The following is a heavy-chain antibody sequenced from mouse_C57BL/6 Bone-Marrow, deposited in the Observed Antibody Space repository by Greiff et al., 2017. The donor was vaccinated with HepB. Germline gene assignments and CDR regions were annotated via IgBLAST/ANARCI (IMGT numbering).Heavy chain of an antibody. CDR2: IYPRSGNT. CDR1: GYTFTSYG. J-gene: IGHJ3*01. D-gene: IGHD2-4*01. Sequence: QVQLQQSGAELARPGASVKLSCKASGYTFTSYGISWVKQRTGQGLEWIGEIYPRSGNTYYNEKFKGKATLTADKSSSTAYMELRSLTSEDSAVYFCAKYDYDVGWFAYWGQGTLVTVSA. V-gene: IGHV1-81*01. CDR3: AKYDYDVGWFAY.